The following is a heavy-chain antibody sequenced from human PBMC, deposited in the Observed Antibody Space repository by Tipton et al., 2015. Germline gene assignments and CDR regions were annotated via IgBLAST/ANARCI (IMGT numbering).Heavy chain of an antibody. J-gene: IGHJ4*02. CDR2: ISSSSSYR. V-gene: IGHV3-21*01. CDR3: ARDDYGDGRYFDY. Sequence: SLRLSCAASGFTFSSYTMNWVRQAPGKGLEWVSSISSSSSYRNLADSVKGRFTISRDNAKNSLYLEMNSLRAEDTALYYCARDDYGDGRYFDYWGQGTLVTVSP. CDR1: GFTFSSYT. D-gene: IGHD4-17*01.